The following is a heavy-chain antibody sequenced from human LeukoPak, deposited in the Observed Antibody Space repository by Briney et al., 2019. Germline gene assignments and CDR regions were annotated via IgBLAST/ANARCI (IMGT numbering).Heavy chain of an antibody. CDR2: IYYSGST. CDR3: ARGMRSSWFNYYYYMDV. V-gene: IGHV4-59*01. Sequence: PSETLSLTCTVSGGSISSYYWSWIRQPPGKGLEWIGYIYYSGSTNYNPSLKSRVTISVDTSKNQFSLKLSSVTAADTAVYYCARGMRSSWFNYYYYMDVWGKGTTATVSS. CDR1: GGSISSYY. J-gene: IGHJ6*03. D-gene: IGHD6-13*01.